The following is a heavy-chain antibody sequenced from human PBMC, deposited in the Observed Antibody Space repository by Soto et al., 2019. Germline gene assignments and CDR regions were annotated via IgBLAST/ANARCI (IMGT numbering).Heavy chain of an antibody. CDR3: ARDRLRGYDSSGFYS. V-gene: IGHV1-18*01. Sequence: ASVKVSCKASGYTFSSYAMHWVRQAPGQGLEWMGWIDPNNGNRNYAQKFEDRLSMTTATSTNTIYMELKSLKSDDTAIYYCARDRLRGYDSSGFYSWGQGTLVTVSS. CDR1: GYTFSSYA. CDR2: IDPNNGNR. J-gene: IGHJ4*02. D-gene: IGHD3-22*01.